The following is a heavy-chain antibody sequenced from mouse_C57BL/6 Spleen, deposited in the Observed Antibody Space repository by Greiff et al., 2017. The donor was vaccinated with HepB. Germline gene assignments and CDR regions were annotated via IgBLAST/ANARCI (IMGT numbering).Heavy chain of an antibody. V-gene: IGHV5-6*01. CDR3: ARHRTMVTDYYAMDY. D-gene: IGHD2-2*01. CDR2: ISSGGSYT. J-gene: IGHJ4*01. CDR1: GFTFSSYG. Sequence: EVQLVESGGDLVKPGGSLKLSCAASGFTFSSYGMSWVRQTPDKRLEWVATISSGGSYTYYPDSVKGRFTISRDNAKNTLYLQMSSLTSEDTAMYYCARHRTMVTDYYAMDYWGQGTSVTVSS.